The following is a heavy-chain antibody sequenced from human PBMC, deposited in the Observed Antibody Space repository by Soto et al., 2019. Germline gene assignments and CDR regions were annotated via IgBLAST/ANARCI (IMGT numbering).Heavy chain of an antibody. D-gene: IGHD3-3*01. CDR1: GGSFSGYY. CDR2: INHSGST. CDR3: ARGPRDFWSGLPCWFDP. Sequence: SETLSLTCAVYGGSFSGYYWSWIRQPPGKGLEWIGEINHSGSTNYNPTLKSRVTISVDTSKNQFSLKLSSVTAADTAVYYCARGPRDFWSGLPCWFDPWGQGTLVTVSS. J-gene: IGHJ5*02. V-gene: IGHV4-34*01.